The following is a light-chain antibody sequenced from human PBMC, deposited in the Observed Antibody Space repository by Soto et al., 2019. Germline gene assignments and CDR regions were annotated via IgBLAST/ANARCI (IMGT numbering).Light chain of an antibody. J-gene: IGKJ1*01. V-gene: IGKV1-39*01. CDR3: QQTHSTPWT. Sequence: DIQMTQSPSSLSASVGDRVTISCRASQTITTYLNWYQQKPGKAPQLLIYGASILQSGVPSRFTGSGSGTYFTLTISSLQPDDFATYHCQQTHSTPWTFGQGTKVEIK. CDR1: QTITTY. CDR2: GAS.